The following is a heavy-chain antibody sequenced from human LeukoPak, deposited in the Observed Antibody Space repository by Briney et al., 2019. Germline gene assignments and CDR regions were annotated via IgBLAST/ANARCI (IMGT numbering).Heavy chain of an antibody. CDR2: ISGSGGST. CDR3: ASWGRYFDWLHGVIDY. J-gene: IGHJ4*02. CDR1: GFTFSSYG. D-gene: IGHD3-9*01. V-gene: IGHV3-23*01. Sequence: PGGSLRLSCAASGFTFSSYGMSWVRQAPGKGLEWVSAISGSGGSTYYADSVKGRFTISRDNSKNTLYLQMNSLRAEDTAVYYCASWGRYFDWLHGVIDYWGQGTLVTVSS.